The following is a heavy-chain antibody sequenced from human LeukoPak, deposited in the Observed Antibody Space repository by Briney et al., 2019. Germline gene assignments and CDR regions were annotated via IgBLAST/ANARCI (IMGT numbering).Heavy chain of an antibody. CDR2: INPSGGST. CDR1: GYTFTSYY. D-gene: IGHD6-13*01. J-gene: IGHJ6*02. Sequence: GASVKVSCKASGYTFTSYYMHWVRQAPGQGLEWMGIINPSGGSTSYAQKFQGRVTMTRDTSTSTVYMELSSLRSEDTAVYYCAIRCIAAAGPCFGMDVWGQGTTVTVSS. CDR3: AIRCIAAAGPCFGMDV. V-gene: IGHV1-46*01.